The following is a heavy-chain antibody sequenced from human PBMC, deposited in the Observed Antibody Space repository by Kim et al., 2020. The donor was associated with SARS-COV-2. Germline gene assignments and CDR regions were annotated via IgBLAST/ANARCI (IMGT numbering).Heavy chain of an antibody. Sequence: GGSLRLSCAASGFTVSSNSMSWVRQAPGKGLEWVSVIYSGGRTYYPDSVKGRFTISRDNSKNTLYLQMNSLRAEDTAVYYCARHQWLVYFDYWGQGTLVTVSS. CDR3: ARHQWLVYFDY. CDR1: GFTVSSNS. CDR2: IYSGGRT. D-gene: IGHD6-19*01. V-gene: IGHV3-53*01. J-gene: IGHJ4*02.